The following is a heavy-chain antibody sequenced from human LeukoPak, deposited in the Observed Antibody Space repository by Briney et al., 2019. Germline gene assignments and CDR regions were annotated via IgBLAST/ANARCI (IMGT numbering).Heavy chain of an antibody. Sequence: ASVKVSCKASGYTFTGYYMHWVRQAPGQGLEWMGRINPNSGGTNYAQKFQGRVTMTRNTSISTAYMELSSLRSEDTAVYYCARGLRRNRRYYFDYWGQGTLVTVSS. D-gene: IGHD4-17*01. CDR3: ARGLRRNRRYYFDY. CDR2: INPNSGGT. J-gene: IGHJ4*02. V-gene: IGHV1-2*06. CDR1: GYTFTGYY.